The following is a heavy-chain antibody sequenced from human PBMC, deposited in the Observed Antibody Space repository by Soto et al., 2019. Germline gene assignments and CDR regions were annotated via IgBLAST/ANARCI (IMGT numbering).Heavy chain of an antibody. V-gene: IGHV3-21*01. CDR1: GFTFSAYS. CDR3: GNGYYVASYIDV. J-gene: IGHJ6*03. Sequence: EVQLVESGGGLVKPGGSLRLSCAASGFTFSAYSMNWVRQAPGKGLEWVSSIAIAGDYIYYSDSVRGRFTISRDNAKSSVYLQMNRLRAEDTAVYYCGNGYYVASYIDVWGEGTTVTVSS. D-gene: IGHD3-16*01. CDR2: IAIAGDYI.